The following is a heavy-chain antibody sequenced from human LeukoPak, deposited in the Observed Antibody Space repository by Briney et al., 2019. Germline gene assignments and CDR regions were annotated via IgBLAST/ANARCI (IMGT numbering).Heavy chain of an antibody. Sequence: SETLSLTCTVFDASFSSTNYWWVWIRQPPGTGLEWIGSIYYSGSTNINPSLKSRVTLFIDMSTKQFSLRLASMTAADTAVFYCARSSGPDYYGLDVWGQGTTVTASS. D-gene: IGHD6-19*01. CDR3: ARSSGPDYYGLDV. CDR1: DASFSSTNYW. V-gene: IGHV4-39*01. CDR2: IYYSGST. J-gene: IGHJ6*02.